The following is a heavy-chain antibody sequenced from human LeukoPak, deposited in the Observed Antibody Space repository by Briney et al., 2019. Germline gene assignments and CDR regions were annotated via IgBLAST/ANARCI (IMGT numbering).Heavy chain of an antibody. V-gene: IGHV3-7*01. CDR2: IKQDGSEK. J-gene: IGHJ4*02. D-gene: IGHD3-3*01. CDR1: GFTFSSYW. CDR3: ARVGDDFWSGYSTRFDY. Sequence: GGSLRLSCAASGFTFSSYWMSWVRQAPGKGLEWVANIKQDGSEKYYVDSVKGRFTFSRDNAKNSLYLQMNSLRAEDTAVYYCARVGDDFWSGYSTRFDYWGQGTLVTVSS.